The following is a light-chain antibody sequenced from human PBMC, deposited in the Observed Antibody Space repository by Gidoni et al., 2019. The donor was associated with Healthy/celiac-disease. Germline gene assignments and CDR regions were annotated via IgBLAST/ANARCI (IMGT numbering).Light chain of an antibody. CDR2: KAS. CDR3: QQYNSYSQT. CDR1: QIISSW. Sequence: DIQMTHSPSTLSASVGDSVTITCRASQIISSWLSWYQQKPGKAPKLLIYKASSLESGVPSRFSGSGSGTEFTLTISSLQPDDFATYYCQQYNSYSQTCGQGTKVEIK. V-gene: IGKV1-5*03. J-gene: IGKJ1*01.